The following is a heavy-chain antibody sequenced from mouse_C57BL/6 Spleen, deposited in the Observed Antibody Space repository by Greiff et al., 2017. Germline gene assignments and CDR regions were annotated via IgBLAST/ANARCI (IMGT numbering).Heavy chain of an antibody. D-gene: IGHD1-1*01. CDR2: IYPGNGDT. J-gene: IGHJ1*03. Sequence: LQQSGAELVRPGASVKMSCKASGYTFTSYNMPWVKQTTRQGLEWIGAIYPGNGDTSYNQKFKGKATLTVDKSSRTAYMQLSSLTSEDSAVFFCARSLLLRDIDVWGTGTTVTVSS. CDR1: GYTFTSYN. CDR3: ARSLLLRDIDV. V-gene: IGHV1-12*01.